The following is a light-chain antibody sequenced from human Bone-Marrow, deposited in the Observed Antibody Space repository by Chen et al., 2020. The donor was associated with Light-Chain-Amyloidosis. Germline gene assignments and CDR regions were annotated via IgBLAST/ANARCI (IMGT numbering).Light chain of an antibody. CDR2: TAS. CDR1: QSIFSN. CDR3: QQSYSTLGVT. Sequence: DLQMTQSPSSLSASVGDRVTITCRASQSIFSNLNWYQHKPGKAPKLLISTASRLQSGVPSRFSGSGYGTDFTLTISRLQPEDLATYYCQQSYSTLGVTFGPGTKVTIK. V-gene: IGKV1-39*01. J-gene: IGKJ3*01.